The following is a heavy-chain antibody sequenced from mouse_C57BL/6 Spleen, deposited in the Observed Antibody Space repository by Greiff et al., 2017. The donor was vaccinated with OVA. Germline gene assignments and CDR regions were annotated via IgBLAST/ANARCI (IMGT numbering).Heavy chain of an antibody. CDR2: ISDGGSYT. J-gene: IGHJ2*01. CDR3: ARDKIGAFDY. CDR1: GFTFSSYA. Sequence: VQLVESGGGLVKPGGSLKLSCAASGFTFSSYAMSWVRQTPEKRLEWVATISDGGSYTYYPDNVKGRVTISRDNAKNNLYLQMSHLKSEDTAMYYCARDKIGAFDYWGQGTTLTVSS. V-gene: IGHV5-4*01.